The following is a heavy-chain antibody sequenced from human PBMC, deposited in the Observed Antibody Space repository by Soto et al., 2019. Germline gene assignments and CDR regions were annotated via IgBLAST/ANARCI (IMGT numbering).Heavy chain of an antibody. Sequence: SETLSLTCTVSGGSISSYYWSWIRQPPGKGLEWIGYIYYSGSTNYNPSLKSRVTISVDTSKNQFSLKLSSMTAADTAVYYCARTIGYCSSTSCAWFDPWGQGTLVTVSS. D-gene: IGHD2-2*01. J-gene: IGHJ5*02. CDR2: IYYSGST. CDR3: ARTIGYCSSTSCAWFDP. V-gene: IGHV4-59*01. CDR1: GGSISSYY.